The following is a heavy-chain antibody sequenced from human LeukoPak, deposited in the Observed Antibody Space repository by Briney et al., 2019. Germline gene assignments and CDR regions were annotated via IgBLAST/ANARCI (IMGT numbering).Heavy chain of an antibody. D-gene: IGHD2-15*01. CDR1: GGTFSSYA. CDR3: ARVEYCSGGSCRDNWFDP. J-gene: IGHJ5*02. V-gene: IGHV1-69*01. Sequence: ASVKVSCKAAGGTFSSYAISWVRQAPGQGLEWMGGIIPIFGTANYAQKFQGRVTITADESMSTAYMELSSLRSEDTAVYYCARVEYCSGGSCRDNWFDPWGQGALVIVSS. CDR2: IIPIFGTA.